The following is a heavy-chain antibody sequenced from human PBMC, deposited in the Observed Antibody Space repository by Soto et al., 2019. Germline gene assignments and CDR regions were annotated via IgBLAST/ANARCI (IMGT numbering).Heavy chain of an antibody. CDR3: ARFSGYYSDY. D-gene: IGHD3-22*01. Sequence: EVQLVESGGGLVQPGGSLRLSCAASGFTFSSYAMHWVRQAPGKELEYVSAISSNGGSTYYANSVKGRFTISRDNSKNTLYLQMGSLRAEDMAVYYCARFSGYYSDYWGQGTLVTVSS. CDR1: GFTFSSYA. V-gene: IGHV3-64*01. CDR2: ISSNGGST. J-gene: IGHJ4*02.